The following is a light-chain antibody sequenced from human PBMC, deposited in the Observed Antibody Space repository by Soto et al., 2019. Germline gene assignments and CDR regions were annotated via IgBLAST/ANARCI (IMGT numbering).Light chain of an antibody. J-gene: IGKJ1*01. V-gene: IGKV1-12*01. CDR3: QQYYSLWT. Sequence: DIQMTQSPSFVSASIGDRVTITCRASQDIGVRLAWFQQKPGKAPKYLIQSASSLQSGVPDRFSGSGSGTDFTLTINSLQAEDVAVYYCQQYYSLWTFGQGTKVDIK. CDR2: SAS. CDR1: QDIGVR.